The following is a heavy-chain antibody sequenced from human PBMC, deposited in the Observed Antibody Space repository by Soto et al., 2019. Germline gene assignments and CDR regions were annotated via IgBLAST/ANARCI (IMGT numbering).Heavy chain of an antibody. D-gene: IGHD3-22*01. V-gene: IGHV3-23*01. CDR2: ISGSGGIT. J-gene: IGHJ4*02. CDR3: AKVNDDYYDSSGYYNPTEYYFDY. Sequence: GGSLRLTCAASGFTFSSYAMRWVRQAPGKGLGWVSAISGSGGITYYADSVKGRFTISRDNSKTTLYLQMNSLRAEDTAVYYCAKVNDDYYDSSGYYNPTEYYFDYWGQGTLVTVSS. CDR1: GFTFSSYA.